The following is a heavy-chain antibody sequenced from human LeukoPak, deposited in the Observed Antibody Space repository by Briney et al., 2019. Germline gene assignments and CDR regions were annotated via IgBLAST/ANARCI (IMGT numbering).Heavy chain of an antibody. CDR3: AGVRGGKDDWVDP. J-gene: IGHJ5*02. CDR1: GFSFSDYW. CDR2: IDTSGTRT. V-gene: IGHV3-74*03. Sequence: PGGSLRLSCAASGFSFSDYWMHWVRQAPGKGLVWVSRIDTSGTRTTYADSLKGRFAISRDNARNLLHLQMNSLTAEDTGVYFCAGVRGGKDDWVDPWGPGTLVTVSS. D-gene: IGHD1-26*01.